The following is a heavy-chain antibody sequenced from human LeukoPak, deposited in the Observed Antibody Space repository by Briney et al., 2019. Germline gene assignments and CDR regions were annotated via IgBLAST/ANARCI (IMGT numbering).Heavy chain of an antibody. V-gene: IGHV3-33*06. Sequence: GGSLRLSCAASGFTFSSYGIHWVRQAPGKGLEWVAVIWYDGSNKYYADSVKGRFTISRDISKNTLYLQMNSLRAEDTAVYYRAKDGPVYYYYSSGYQAYRGFFDHWGQGTLVTVSS. J-gene: IGHJ4*02. CDR1: GFTFSSYG. CDR2: IWYDGSNK. D-gene: IGHD3-22*01. CDR3: AKDGPVYYYYSSGYQAYRGFFDH.